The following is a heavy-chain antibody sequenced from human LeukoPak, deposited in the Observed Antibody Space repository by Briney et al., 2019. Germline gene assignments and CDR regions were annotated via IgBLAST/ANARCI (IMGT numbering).Heavy chain of an antibody. CDR2: IYPGDSDT. CDR3: ARHSDAAMVVDY. CDR1: GYSFTSYR. V-gene: IGHV5-51*01. D-gene: IGHD5-18*01. Sequence: GESLKISCKGSGYSFTSYRIGWVRQMSGKGLEWMGIIYPGDSDTTYSPSFQGQVTISADKSINTAYLQWSSLKASDTAMYYCARHSDAAMVVDYWGQGTLVTVSS. J-gene: IGHJ4*02.